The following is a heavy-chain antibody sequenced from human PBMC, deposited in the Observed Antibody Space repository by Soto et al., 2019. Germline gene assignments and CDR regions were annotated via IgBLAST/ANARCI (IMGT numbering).Heavy chain of an antibody. V-gene: IGHV6-1*01. Sequence: KQSQTLPLTCAISGDSVSSNSAAWNWIRQSPSRGLEWLGRTYYRSKWYNDYAVSVKSRITINPDTSKNQFSLQLNSVTPEDTAVYYCARHNPGSSKLGIYFDYWGQGTLVTVSS. J-gene: IGHJ4*02. CDR2: TYYRSKWYN. CDR1: GDSVSSNSAA. D-gene: IGHD7-27*01. CDR3: ARHNPGSSKLGIYFDY.